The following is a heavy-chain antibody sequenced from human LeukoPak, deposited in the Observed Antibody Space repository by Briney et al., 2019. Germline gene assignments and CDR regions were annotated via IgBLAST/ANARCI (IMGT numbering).Heavy chain of an antibody. Sequence: GGSLRLSCAASGFTFSTYSMNWVRQAPGKGLEWVSSITSSSTNIYYADSVKGRFTISRDNAKNSLYLQMNSVRAEDTAVYYCARDSPHYDILTGYYNDWFDPWGQGTLVTVSS. D-gene: IGHD3-9*01. CDR3: ARDSPHYDILTGYYNDWFDP. V-gene: IGHV3-21*01. CDR2: ITSSSTNI. J-gene: IGHJ5*02. CDR1: GFTFSTYS.